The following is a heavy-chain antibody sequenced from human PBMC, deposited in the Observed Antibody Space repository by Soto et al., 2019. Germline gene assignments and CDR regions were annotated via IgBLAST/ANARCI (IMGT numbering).Heavy chain of an antibody. J-gene: IGHJ4*02. D-gene: IGHD6-13*01. V-gene: IGHV5-51*01. CDR2: IYPGDSDT. CDR3: ARQKQQLDHVGFDY. CDR1: GYIFTSYW. Sequence: PGESLKISCKGSGYIFTSYWIGWVRQMPGKGLEWMGSIYPGDSDTRYSPSFQGQVTISADQSITTAYLEWSSLKASDTAIYFCARQKQQLDHVGFDYWGQGTLVTVSS.